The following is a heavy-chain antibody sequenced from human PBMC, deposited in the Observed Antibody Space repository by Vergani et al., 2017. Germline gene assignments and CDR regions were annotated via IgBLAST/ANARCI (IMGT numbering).Heavy chain of an antibody. D-gene: IGHD6-13*01. CDR2: LSTTGGP. CDR1: GVSVTDYN. V-gene: IGHV4-59*02. CDR3: AGDTHSWQRADR. Sequence: QAQLQESGPGLVKPSETLSLTCHVFGVSVTDYNCNWIRQPPGMGLEWIGSLSTTGGPTHASHNPSLKSRVSLSVDTPKSQFSLRLTSVTAADSASYYCAGDTHSWQRADRWGQGLLVSVSS. J-gene: IGHJ5*02.